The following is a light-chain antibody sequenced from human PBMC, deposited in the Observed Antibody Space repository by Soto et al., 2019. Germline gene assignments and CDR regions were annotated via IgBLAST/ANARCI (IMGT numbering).Light chain of an antibody. CDR3: QSYDSSLSGVV. Sequence: QSVLTQPPSLSGAPGQRVTISCTGSSSNIGAGYDVHWYQQLPGTAHKLLIYGNSNRPSGVPDRFSGSKSGTSASLAITGLQAEDEADYYCQSYDSSLSGVVFGGGTKLTVL. J-gene: IGLJ2*01. CDR1: SSNIGAGYD. V-gene: IGLV1-40*01. CDR2: GNS.